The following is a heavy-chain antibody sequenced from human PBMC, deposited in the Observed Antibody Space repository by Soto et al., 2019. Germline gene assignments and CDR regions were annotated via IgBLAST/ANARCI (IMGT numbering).Heavy chain of an antibody. D-gene: IGHD3-16*02. CDR3: ASSLSVITFGGVIVKGAFDI. J-gene: IGHJ3*02. Sequence: QVQLQESGPGLVKPSQTLSLTCTVPGGSISSGGYYWSWIRQHPGKGLEWIGYIYYSGSTYYNPSRKGRFTLSVDPSKNQFSLNLSSVTAADTAVYYCASSLSVITFGGVIVKGAFDIWGQGTMVTVSS. CDR2: IYYSGST. CDR1: GGSISSGGYY. V-gene: IGHV4-31*03.